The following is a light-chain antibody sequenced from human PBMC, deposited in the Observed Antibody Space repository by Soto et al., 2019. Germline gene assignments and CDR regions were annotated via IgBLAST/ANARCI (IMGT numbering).Light chain of an antibody. J-gene: IGLJ2*01. V-gene: IGLV1-51*01. CDR3: GTWDNSLSVA. Sequence: QSVLTQPPSVSAAPGQKVTISCSGGSSNIGDNYVPWYQQFPGTAPKLLIYDNDKRPSGIPDRFSGSKRGTSATLGRTGLQTGDEADYYCGTWDNSLSVAFGGGNNLTVL. CDR2: DND. CDR1: SSNIGDNY.